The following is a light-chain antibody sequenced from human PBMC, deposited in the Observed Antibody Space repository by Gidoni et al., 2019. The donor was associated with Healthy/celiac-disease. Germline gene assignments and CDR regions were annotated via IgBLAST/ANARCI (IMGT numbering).Light chain of an antibody. CDR2: AAS. J-gene: IGKJ2*04. CDR1: QSISSY. V-gene: IGKV1-39*01. Sequence: IQMTQSPSSLSASGGDRVTITCRASQSISSYFNWYQQKPGKAPKLLIYAASSLQSGVPSRFSGSGSGTDFTLTISSLQPEDFATYYCQQSYSTPRCSFGQGTKLEIK. CDR3: QQSYSTPRCS.